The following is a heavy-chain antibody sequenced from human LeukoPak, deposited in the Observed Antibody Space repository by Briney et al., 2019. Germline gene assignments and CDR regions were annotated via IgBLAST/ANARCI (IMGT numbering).Heavy chain of an antibody. D-gene: IGHD3-10*01. CDR3: ARSGSYSSDEYFQH. CDR1: GGTFSSYA. V-gene: IGHV1-69*04. Sequence: VASVKASCKASGGTFSSYAISWVRQAPGQGLEWMGRIIPILGIANYAQKFQGRVTITADKSTSTAYMELSSLRSEDTAVYYCARSGSYSSDEYFQHWGQGTLVTVSS. J-gene: IGHJ1*01. CDR2: IIPILGIA.